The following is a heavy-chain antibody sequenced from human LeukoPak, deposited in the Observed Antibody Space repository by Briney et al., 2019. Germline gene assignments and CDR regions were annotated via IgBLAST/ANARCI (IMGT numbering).Heavy chain of an antibody. CDR2: IYYSGST. J-gene: IGHJ4*02. CDR3: ARVLNAVYDY. D-gene: IGHD2-2*01. CDR1: GGSISSTTYH. Sequence: SETLSLTCTVSGGSISSTTYHWGWMRQPPGKGLEWIGSIYYSGSTSYNPSLQSRVTMSVDTSKSQFSLNLRSVTAADTAVYYCARVLNAVYDYWGQGTLVAVSS. V-gene: IGHV4-39*01.